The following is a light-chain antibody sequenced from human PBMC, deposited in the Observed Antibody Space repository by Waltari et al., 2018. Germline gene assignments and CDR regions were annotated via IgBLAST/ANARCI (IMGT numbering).Light chain of an antibody. CDR1: SLRRYS. V-gene: IGLV3-19*01. J-gene: IGLJ2*01. Sequence: SSALTQDPAVSVALGQTVRITCQGDSLRRYSASWYQQMPGQAPILVRYGKDNRPAGIPDRFSGSTSGNTASLTITGAQAEDEADYYCLSRDTSSTRLFGGGTRLTV. CDR2: GKD. CDR3: LSRDTSSTRL.